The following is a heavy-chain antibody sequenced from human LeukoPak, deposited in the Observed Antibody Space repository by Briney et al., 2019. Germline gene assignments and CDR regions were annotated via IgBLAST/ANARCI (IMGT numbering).Heavy chain of an antibody. V-gene: IGHV3-48*01. Sequence: GGSLRLSCAASGFTFDDYAMNWVRQAPGKGLEWVSYISSSSSTIYYADSVKGRFTISRDNAKNSLYLQMNSLRAEDTAVYYCARENYSSYYYYYMDVWGKGTTVTISS. CDR3: ARENYSSYYYYYMDV. J-gene: IGHJ6*03. CDR1: GFTFDDYA. D-gene: IGHD3-10*01. CDR2: ISSSSSTI.